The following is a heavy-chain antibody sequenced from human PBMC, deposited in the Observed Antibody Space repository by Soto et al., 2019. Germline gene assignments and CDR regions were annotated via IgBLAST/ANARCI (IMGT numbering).Heavy chain of an antibody. V-gene: IGHV3-33*01. J-gene: IGHJ4*02. CDR3: ARREFDY. Sequence: GGSLRLSCAASGFTFSSYGMHWVRQAPGKGLEWVAVIWYGGSNKYYADSVKGLFTISRDISKNTLYLQMNSLRAEDTAVYYCARREFDYWGQGTLVTVSS. CDR2: IWYGGSNK. CDR1: GFTFSSYG.